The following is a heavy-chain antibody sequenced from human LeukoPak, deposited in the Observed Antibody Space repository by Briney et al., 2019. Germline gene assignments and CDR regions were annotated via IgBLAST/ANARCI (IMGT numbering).Heavy chain of an antibody. CDR2: ISYDGSNK. CDR1: GFTFSSCA. CDR3: ARAIGYYYYYYGMDV. J-gene: IGHJ6*02. V-gene: IGHV3-30-3*01. D-gene: IGHD1-26*01. Sequence: GGSLRLSCAASGFTFSSCAMHWVRQAPGKGLEWVAVISYDGSNKYYADSVKGRFTISRDNSKNTLYLQMNSLRAEDTAVYYCARAIGYYYYYYGMDVWGQGTTVTVSS.